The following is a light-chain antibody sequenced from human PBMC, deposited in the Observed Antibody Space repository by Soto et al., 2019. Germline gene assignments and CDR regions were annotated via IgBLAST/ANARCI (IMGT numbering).Light chain of an antibody. CDR2: GNT. J-gene: IGLJ3*02. CDR3: RSHDSSLNSWV. CDR1: SSNIGAGYD. Sequence: QSVLTQPPSMSGAPGQRVTISCTGSSSNIGAGYDVHWYQLLPGTAPKLLIYGNTNRPSGVPDRFSGSKSGTSASLAITGLRADDEADYYCRSHDSSLNSWVFGGGTKLTVL. V-gene: IGLV1-40*01.